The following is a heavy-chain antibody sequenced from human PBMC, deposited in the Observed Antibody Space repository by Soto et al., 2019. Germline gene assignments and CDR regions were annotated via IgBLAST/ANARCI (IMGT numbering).Heavy chain of an antibody. CDR2: ISGSGGST. D-gene: IGHD2-2*01. CDR3: AKDQVVLVPAAISSYYYGMDV. CDR1: GFTFSSYA. Sequence: EVQLLESGGGLVQPGGSLRLSCAASGFTFSSYAMSWVRQAPGKGLEWVSAISGSGGSTYYADSVKGRFTISRDNSKTTLYLQMKSLRAEDTAVYYCAKDQVVLVPAAISSYYYGMDVWGQGTTVTVSS. V-gene: IGHV3-23*01. J-gene: IGHJ6*02.